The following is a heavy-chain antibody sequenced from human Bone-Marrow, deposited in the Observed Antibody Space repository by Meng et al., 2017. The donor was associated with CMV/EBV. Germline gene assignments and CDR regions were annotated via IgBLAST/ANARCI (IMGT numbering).Heavy chain of an antibody. CDR1: GFTFSSYG. V-gene: IGHV3-30*19. CDR2: ITYDGSNK. Sequence: GESLKISCAASGFTFSSYGMHWVRQAPGKGLEWVAVITYDGSNKYYADSVKGRFTISRDNSKNTRYLQMNSLRAEYTAVYYCARELEYSSSFEYWGQGTLVTVSS. D-gene: IGHD6-6*01. J-gene: IGHJ4*02. CDR3: ARELEYSSSFEY.